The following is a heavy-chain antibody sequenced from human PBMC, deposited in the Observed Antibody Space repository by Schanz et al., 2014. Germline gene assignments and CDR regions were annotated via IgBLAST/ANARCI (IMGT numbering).Heavy chain of an antibody. D-gene: IGHD2-15*01. CDR3: ARGGDYIVVLVAVTREYYYHAMDV. J-gene: IGHJ6*02. V-gene: IGHV1-18*01. CDR1: GYTFTNYG. Sequence: QVQLVQSGAEVKKPGASVKVSCKASGYTFTNYGISWVRQAPGQGLEWMGWISDYNGNTNYAQKLQGRVTMTTDTSTSTAYMELRSLRSDDTAVYYCARGGDYIVVLVAVTREYYYHAMDVWGQGTTVTVSS. CDR2: ISDYNGNT.